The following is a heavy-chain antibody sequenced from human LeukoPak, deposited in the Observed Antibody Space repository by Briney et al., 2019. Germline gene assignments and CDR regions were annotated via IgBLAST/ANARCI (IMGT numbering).Heavy chain of an antibody. Sequence: SETLSLTCIVSGASIGGQYWSWIRQAAGKGLEWIGRMYGSGNINYNPSLQSRVTMSVDTSKNQFSLQLTSVTAADTAVYYCASGTWNHLLDFWGQGTLVTVSS. V-gene: IGHV4-4*07. J-gene: IGHJ4*02. D-gene: IGHD1-1*01. CDR1: GASIGGQY. CDR2: MYGSGNI. CDR3: ASGTWNHLLDF.